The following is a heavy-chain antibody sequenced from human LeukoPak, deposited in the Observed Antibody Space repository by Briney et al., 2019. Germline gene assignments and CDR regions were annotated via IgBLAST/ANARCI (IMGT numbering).Heavy chain of an antibody. D-gene: IGHD6-19*01. CDR2: INPKSGNT. J-gene: IGHJ4*02. CDR3: AGGGSSVSGKAIDC. Sequence: ASVKVSCKASGYTFSDYYMHWVRQAPGQGLEWMGWINPKSGNTKYAQKFQGRVAMTRDTSISTVYLDLSSLTSDDTAVYFCAGGGSSVSGKAIDCWGQGSLVTVSS. CDR1: GYTFSDYY. V-gene: IGHV1-2*02.